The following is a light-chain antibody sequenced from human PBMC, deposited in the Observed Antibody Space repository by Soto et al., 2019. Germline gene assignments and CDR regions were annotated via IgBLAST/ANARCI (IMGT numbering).Light chain of an antibody. V-gene: IGLV3-21*04. J-gene: IGLJ1*01. CDR3: QVWDITTDHYV. Sequence: SYELTQPPSVSVAPEKTARLTCGGDNIGSKRVHWYRQKPGQAPVLVIYYVSDRPSGIPERFSGSNSGNTATLTINRVEAGDEADYYCQVWDITTDHYVFGTGTKVTVL. CDR1: NIGSKR. CDR2: YVS.